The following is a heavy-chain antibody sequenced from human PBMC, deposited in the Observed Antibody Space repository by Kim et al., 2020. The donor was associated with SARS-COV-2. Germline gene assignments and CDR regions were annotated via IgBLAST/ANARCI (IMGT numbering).Heavy chain of an antibody. V-gene: IGHV3-23*01. D-gene: IGHD5-18*01. Sequence: GGSLRLSCAASGFTFDSYAMNWVRQAPGKGLEWVAFIKGGGGNTFYADSVKGRFTITRENSKNTLYLQMNSLRAEDTAVYYCAKCGSSYGNDAFDVWGQGAMVTVSS. CDR3: AKCGSSYGNDAFDV. CDR1: GFTFDSYA. CDR2: IKGGGGNT. J-gene: IGHJ3*01.